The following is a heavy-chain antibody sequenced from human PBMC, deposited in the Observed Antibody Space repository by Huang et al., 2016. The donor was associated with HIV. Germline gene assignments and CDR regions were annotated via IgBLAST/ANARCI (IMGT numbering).Heavy chain of an antibody. CDR3: ARSEPSRYYFDY. CDR2: ISNEGSNK. Sequence: QVQLVESGGGVVQPGTSLRLSCAASGFTFSNYAMNWVRQAPGKGLEGVAVISNEGSNKYYADSVKGRFTISRDNSKNTVDLQMNSLGAEDTAVYYCARSEPSRYYFDYWGQGTLVTVSS. J-gene: IGHJ4*02. CDR1: GFTFSNYA. V-gene: IGHV3-30-3*01.